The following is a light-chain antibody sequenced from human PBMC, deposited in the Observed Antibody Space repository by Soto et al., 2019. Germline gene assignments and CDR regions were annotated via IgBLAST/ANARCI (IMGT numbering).Light chain of an antibody. CDR1: TSNIGAGYD. CDR2: GNN. CDR3: QSYDSSLIGRV. J-gene: IGLJ3*02. V-gene: IGLV1-40*01. Sequence: QLVLTQPPSVSGAPGQRVTISCTGSTSNIGAGYDVHWYQHLPGTAPKLLIYGNNNRPSGVPDRFSGSKSDTSASLAITGLQAEDEADYYCQSYDSSLIGRVFGGGTKLTVL.